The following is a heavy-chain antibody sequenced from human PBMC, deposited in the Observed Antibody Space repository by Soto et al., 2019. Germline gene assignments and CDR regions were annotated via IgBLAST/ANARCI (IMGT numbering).Heavy chain of an antibody. Sequence: GESLKISCKASGYNFTNHWIAWVRQMPGRGLEWMGIFYRADSDSTYSPSFEGQVTISADKSINTAYLQWSSLKASDTAIYYCPRGIAAAGGPGYCYYGMDFWGQGTTVA. CDR3: PRGIAAAGGPGYCYYGMDF. D-gene: IGHD6-13*01. CDR1: GYNFTNHW. J-gene: IGHJ6*01. V-gene: IGHV5-51*01. CDR2: FYRADSDS.